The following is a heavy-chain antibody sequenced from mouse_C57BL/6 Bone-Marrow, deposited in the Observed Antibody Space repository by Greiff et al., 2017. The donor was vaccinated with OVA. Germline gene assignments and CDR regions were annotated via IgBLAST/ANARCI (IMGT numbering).Heavy chain of an antibody. Sequence: EVQLQQSGPELVKPGASVKIPCKASGYTFTDYNMDWVKQSHGKSLEWIGDINPNNGGTIYNQKFKGKATLTVDKSSSTAYMELRSLTSEDTAVYYCARRGSGSSILYYFDYWGQGTTLTVSS. D-gene: IGHD1-1*01. J-gene: IGHJ2*01. V-gene: IGHV1-18*01. CDR2: INPNNGGT. CDR3: ARRGSGSSILYYFDY. CDR1: GYTFTDYN.